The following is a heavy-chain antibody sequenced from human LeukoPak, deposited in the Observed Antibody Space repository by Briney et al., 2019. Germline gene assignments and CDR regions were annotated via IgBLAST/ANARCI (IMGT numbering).Heavy chain of an antibody. CDR1: GFTFNDYN. V-gene: IGHV3-11*01. CDR2: ISSGM. Sequence: GGSLRLSCAASGFTFNDYNMGWIRQAPGRGLEWVAYISSGMYYADSVKGRFTISRDNAKNSLYLQMNSLRADDTAVYYCARRIWGADSQSHTFDIWGQGTMVTVSS. D-gene: IGHD3-16*01. J-gene: IGHJ3*02. CDR3: ARRIWGADSQSHTFDI.